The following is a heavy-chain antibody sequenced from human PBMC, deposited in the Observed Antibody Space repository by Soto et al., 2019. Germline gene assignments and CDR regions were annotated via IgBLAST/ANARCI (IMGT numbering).Heavy chain of an antibody. CDR3: AKVGHIAVVTAWFDY. V-gene: IGHV3-30*18. D-gene: IGHD2-21*02. CDR2: MSSDGCNE. J-gene: IGHJ4*02. CDR1: GFTFSKYG. Sequence: QVQLVESGGGLVQPGRSLRLSCEGSGFTFSKYGMHWVRQAPGKGLEWVAVMSSDGCNEYYADSVKGRFTISRDNSNSSLYLQMSSLRPEDTAVYYCAKVGHIAVVTAWFDYWGQGTLVTVSS.